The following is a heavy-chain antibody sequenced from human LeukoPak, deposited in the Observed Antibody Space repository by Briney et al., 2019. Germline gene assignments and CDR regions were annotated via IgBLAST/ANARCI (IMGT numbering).Heavy chain of an antibody. D-gene: IGHD3-22*01. V-gene: IGHV1-2*06. CDR3: TESDSSGYYLFY. CDR2: INPNSGGT. Sequence: GASVEVSCKASGYTFTGYYMHWVRQAPGQGLEWMGRINPNSGGTNYAQKFQGRVTMTRDTSISTAYMELSRLRSDDTAVYYCTESDSSGYYLFYWGQGTLVTVSS. J-gene: IGHJ4*02. CDR1: GYTFTGYY.